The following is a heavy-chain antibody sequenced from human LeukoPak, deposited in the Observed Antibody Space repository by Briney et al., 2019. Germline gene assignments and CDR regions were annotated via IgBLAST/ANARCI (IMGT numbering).Heavy chain of an antibody. J-gene: IGHJ5*02. Sequence: PSETLSLTCTVSGGSVSSYYWSWIRQPAGKGLEWIGRIYTSGSTNYNPSLKSRVTMSVDTSKNQFSLKLSSVTAADTAVYYCARMYSSSWQRYNWFDPWGQGTLVTVSS. CDR2: IYTSGST. CDR3: ARMYSSSWQRYNWFDP. CDR1: GGSVSSYY. D-gene: IGHD6-13*01. V-gene: IGHV4-4*07.